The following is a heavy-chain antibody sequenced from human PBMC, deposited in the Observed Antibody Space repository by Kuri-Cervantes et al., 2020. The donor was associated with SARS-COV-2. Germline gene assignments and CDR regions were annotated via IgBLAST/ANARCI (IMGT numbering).Heavy chain of an antibody. CDR2: INCGGST. CDR3: ARALGNY. J-gene: IGHJ4*02. Sequence: GESLKISCAASGFTVSSNYISWVRQAPGKGLEWVSVINCGGSTYYADTVKGRFTISRDNSKNTLYLQMNSLRAEDTAEYYCARALGNYWGQGTLVTVSS. V-gene: IGHV3-53*01. CDR1: GFTVSSNY.